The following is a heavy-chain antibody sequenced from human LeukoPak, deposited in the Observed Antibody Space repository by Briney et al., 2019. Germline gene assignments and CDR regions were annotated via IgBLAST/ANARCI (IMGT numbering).Heavy chain of an antibody. J-gene: IGHJ4*02. Sequence: ASVKVSCKASGYTFTSYYVHWVRQAPGQGLEWMGMINPSGRSTTYAQKFQGRVTMTRDTSTTTVYMELSGLKSEDTAVYYCARPWGPNSYFDFWGQGTLVTVSS. CDR1: GYTFTSYY. CDR2: INPSGRST. D-gene: IGHD3-16*01. V-gene: IGHV1-46*01. CDR3: ARPWGPNSYFDF.